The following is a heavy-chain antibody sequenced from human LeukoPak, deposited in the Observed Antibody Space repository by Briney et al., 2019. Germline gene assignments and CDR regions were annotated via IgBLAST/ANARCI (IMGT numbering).Heavy chain of an antibody. CDR3: ARVRAAAGSTEFDY. Sequence: SETLSLTCAVYGGSFSGYYWSWIRQPPGKGLEWIGEINHSGSTNYNPSLKSRVTISVDTSKNQFSLKQSSVTAADTAVYYCARVRAAAGSTEFDYWGQGTLVTVSS. CDR1: GGSFSGYY. CDR2: INHSGST. V-gene: IGHV4-34*01. D-gene: IGHD6-13*01. J-gene: IGHJ4*02.